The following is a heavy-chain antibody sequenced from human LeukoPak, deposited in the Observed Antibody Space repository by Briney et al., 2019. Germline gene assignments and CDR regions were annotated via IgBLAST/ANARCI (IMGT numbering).Heavy chain of an antibody. V-gene: IGHV3-21*01. Sequence: PGGSLRLSCAASGFTLITYWMNWVRQAPGEGLEWVSSISSSSSYIYYADSVKGRFTISRDNAKNSLYLQMNSLRAEDTAVYYCARVPQTDYDFWSGYYYYYYYYMDVWGKGTTATVSS. CDR3: ARVPQTDYDFWSGYYYYYYYYMDV. J-gene: IGHJ6*03. CDR2: ISSSSSYI. CDR1: GFTLITYW. D-gene: IGHD3-3*01.